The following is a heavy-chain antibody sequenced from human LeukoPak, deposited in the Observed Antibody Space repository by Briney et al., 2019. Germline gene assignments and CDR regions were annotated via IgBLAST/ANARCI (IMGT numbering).Heavy chain of an antibody. CDR3: ATPLDYYDSNNYHQGGD. CDR2: IKEDGSKK. J-gene: IGHJ4*02. D-gene: IGHD3-22*01. CDR1: GFTFSDYY. Sequence: GGSLRLSCAASGFTFSDYYMTWVRQAPGKGLEWVANIKEDGSKKNYVDSVKGRFTISRDNAKNSLFLQMNSLRAEDTAVYYCATPLDYYDSNNYHQGGDWGQGTLVTVSS. V-gene: IGHV3-7*03.